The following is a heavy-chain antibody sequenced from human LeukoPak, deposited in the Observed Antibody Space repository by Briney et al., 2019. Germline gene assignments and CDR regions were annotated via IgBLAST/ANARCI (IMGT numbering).Heavy chain of an antibody. J-gene: IGHJ4*02. CDR2: ISYDGRNK. D-gene: IGHD2-2*01. CDR3: AKGPLRGTAAAIDY. V-gene: IGHV3-30*18. Sequence: GTSLRLSCAASGFTFNNYGMHWVRQAPGKGLEWVAVISYDGRNKHYPDSVKGRFTISRDISTDTLWLQMDSLRTEDTAVYYCAKGPLRGTAAAIDYWGQGTLVTVSS. CDR1: GFTFNNYG.